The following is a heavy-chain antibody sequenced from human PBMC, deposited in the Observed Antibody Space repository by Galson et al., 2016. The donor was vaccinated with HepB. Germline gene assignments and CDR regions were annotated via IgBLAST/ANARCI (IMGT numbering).Heavy chain of an antibody. Sequence: ETLSLTCTVSGGSIGSYYWSWIRQPPGKGLEWIGYIPYGGSTNYNPSLGSRVIISVDTSRNQFSLRLTSATAADTAVYFCARGYSYAKPYFDYWGQGSLVTVSS. CDR2: IPYGGST. J-gene: IGHJ4*02. CDR3: ARGYSYAKPYFDY. CDR1: GGSIGSYY. D-gene: IGHD3-16*01. V-gene: IGHV4-59*01.